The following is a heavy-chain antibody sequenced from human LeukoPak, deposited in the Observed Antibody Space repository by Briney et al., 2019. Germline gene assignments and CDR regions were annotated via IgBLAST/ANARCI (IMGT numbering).Heavy chain of an antibody. CDR2: INHSGST. Sequence: SETLSLTCTVSGGSISSSSYYWGWIRQPPGKGLEWIGEINHSGSTNYNPSLKSRVTISVDTSKNQFSLKLSSVTAADTAVYYCATRRFILWFGESRHFDYWGQGTLVTVSS. CDR1: GGSISSSSYY. J-gene: IGHJ4*02. CDR3: ATRRFILWFGESRHFDY. V-gene: IGHV4-39*07. D-gene: IGHD3-10*01.